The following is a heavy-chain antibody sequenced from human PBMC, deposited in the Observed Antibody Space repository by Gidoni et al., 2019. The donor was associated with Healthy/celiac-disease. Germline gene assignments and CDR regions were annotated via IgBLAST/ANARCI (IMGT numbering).Heavy chain of an antibody. Sequence: QVQLQQSGPGLVKPSQTLSLTCAISGDSVSSNSAAWNWIRQSPSRGLEWLGRTYYRSKWYNDYAVSVKSRITINPDTSKNQCSLQLNSVTPEDTAVYYCARAVGDIVVVVAATQETFDYWGQGTLVTVSS. CDR3: ARAVGDIVVVVAATQETFDY. CDR2: TYYRSKWYN. D-gene: IGHD2-15*01. V-gene: IGHV6-1*01. CDR1: GDSVSSNSAA. J-gene: IGHJ4*02.